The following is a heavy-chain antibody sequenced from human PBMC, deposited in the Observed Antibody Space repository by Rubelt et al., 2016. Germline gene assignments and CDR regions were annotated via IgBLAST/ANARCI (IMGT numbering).Heavy chain of an antibody. Sequence: GLEWVAVISYDGSNKYYADSVKGRFTISRDNSKNTLYLQMNSLRAEDTAVYYCARLSIFDIWGQGTMVTVSS. J-gene: IGHJ3*02. V-gene: IGHV3-30*04. CDR2: ISYDGSNK. CDR3: ARLSIFDI.